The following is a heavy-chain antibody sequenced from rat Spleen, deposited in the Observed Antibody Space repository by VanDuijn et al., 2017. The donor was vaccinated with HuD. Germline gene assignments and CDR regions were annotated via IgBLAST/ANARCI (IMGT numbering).Heavy chain of an antibody. V-gene: IGHV2-6*01. CDR3: VRERVPGFAFYFDY. J-gene: IGHJ2*01. CDR2: ISSGGNT. CDR1: GFSLTKHS. Sequence: QVQLKESGPGLVQPSETLSLTCTVSGFSLTKHSVSWVRLPSGKGLEWIGGISSGGNTYHNSGLKSRLSISRDTSKSQVFLKMNSLQTEDTAIYFCVRERVPGFAFYFDYWGQGVMVTVSS. D-gene: IGHD1-4*01.